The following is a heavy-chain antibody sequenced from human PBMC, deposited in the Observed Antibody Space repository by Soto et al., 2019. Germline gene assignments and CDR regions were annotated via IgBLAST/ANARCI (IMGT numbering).Heavy chain of an antibody. D-gene: IGHD6-13*01. CDR1: GGTFSSYA. CDR2: IIPIFGTA. J-gene: IGHJ5*02. CDR3: ASWGQQLVKNNWFDP. V-gene: IGHV1-69*06. Sequence: SVKVSCKASGGTFSSYANSWVRQAPGQGLEWMGGIIPIFGTANYAQKFQGRVTITADKSTSTAYMELSSLRSEDTAVYYCASWGQQLVKNNWFDPWGQGTLVIVSA.